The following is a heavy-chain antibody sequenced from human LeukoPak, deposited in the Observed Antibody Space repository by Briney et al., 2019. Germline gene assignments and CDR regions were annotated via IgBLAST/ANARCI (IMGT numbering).Heavy chain of an antibody. D-gene: IGHD3-9*01. CDR3: AKDLYDILTGPDY. CDR2: LSGSGGST. CDR1: GFTFSSYP. Sequence: GGSLRLSCAAPGFTFSSYPTSSVRQPPCKGPDCVSALSGSGGSTYYADSVKGRFTISRDNSKNTLYLQMNSLRAEDTAVYYCAKDLYDILTGPDYWGQGTLVTVSS. V-gene: IGHV3-23*01. J-gene: IGHJ4*02.